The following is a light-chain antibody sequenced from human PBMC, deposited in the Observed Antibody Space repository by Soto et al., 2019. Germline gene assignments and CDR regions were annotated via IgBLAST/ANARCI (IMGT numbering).Light chain of an antibody. J-gene: IGKJ2*03. V-gene: IGKV3-20*01. CDR1: QSVSSNY. CDR2: DAS. CDR3: QQYGSSPPYS. Sequence: EIVLTQSPATLSLSPGERATLSCRASQSVSSNYLAWYQQKPGQAPRLLIYDASTRATGIPDRFSGSGSGIDFTLTISRLEPEDFAVYYCQQYGSSPPYSFGQGTKLEIK.